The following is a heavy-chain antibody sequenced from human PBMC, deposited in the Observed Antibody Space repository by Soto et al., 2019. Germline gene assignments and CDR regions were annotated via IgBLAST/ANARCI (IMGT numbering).Heavy chain of an antibody. CDR2: IYFNGNT. CDR3: ASVTFGGVVLAH. Sequence: PSETLSLTCTVSSGSFSKYYWSWIRHPPGKGLEWIGYIYFNGNTNYNPSLKRRVTISIDTSKKQISLNLTSVTDADTAVYYCASVTFGGVVLAHWGQGTLVTVSS. CDR1: SGSFSKYY. D-gene: IGHD3-16*01. J-gene: IGHJ4*02. V-gene: IGHV4-59*01.